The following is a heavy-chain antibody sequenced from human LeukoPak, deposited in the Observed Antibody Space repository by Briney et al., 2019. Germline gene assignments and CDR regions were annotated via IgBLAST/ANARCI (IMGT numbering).Heavy chain of an antibody. D-gene: IGHD3-10*01. CDR3: ARDYKADF. CDR2: IDIYATKT. J-gene: IGHJ4*02. V-gene: IGHV3-23*05. CDR1: GFTFSTYA. Sequence: GGSLRLSCATSGFTFSTYAMTWVRQAPGKGLEWVSAIDIYATKTNYADSVRGRFTISRDNSKNTLYLQMNSLRGEDTAIYYCARDYKADFWGQGTLVTVSS.